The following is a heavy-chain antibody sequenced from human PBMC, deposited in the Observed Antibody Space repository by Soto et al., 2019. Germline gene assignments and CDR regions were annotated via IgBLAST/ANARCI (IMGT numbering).Heavy chain of an antibody. V-gene: IGHV4-39*01. CDR3: ARHGTALTAVNWFVS. Sequence: PSETLSLTCTVSGGSITSGSFYWGWVRHSPGKGLERIGSIYYSGSVFYNPSLESRVTISADVSRDQFSLKLTSVTAADTAVYYCARHGTALTAVNWFVSWGHGTLVTVSS. J-gene: IGHJ5*01. CDR1: GGSITSGSFY. CDR2: IYYSGSV. D-gene: IGHD2-21*02.